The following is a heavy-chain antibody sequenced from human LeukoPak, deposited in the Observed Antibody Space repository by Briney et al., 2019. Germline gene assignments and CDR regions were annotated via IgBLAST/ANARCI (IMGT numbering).Heavy chain of an antibody. CDR3: AKDKTSSGWLDY. J-gene: IGHJ4*02. CDR2: IRYDGSNK. Sequence: GGSLRLSCAASGFTFSSYGMHWVRQAPGKGLEWVAFIRYDGSNKYYADSVKGRFTISRDNSKNTLYLQVNSLRAEDTAVYYCAKDKTSSGWLDYWGQGTLVTVSS. CDR1: GFTFSSYG. D-gene: IGHD6-19*01. V-gene: IGHV3-30*02.